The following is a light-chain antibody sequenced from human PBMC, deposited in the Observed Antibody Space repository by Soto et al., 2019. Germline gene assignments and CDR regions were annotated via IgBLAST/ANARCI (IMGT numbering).Light chain of an antibody. V-gene: IGKV1-5*01. CDR2: DAS. Sequence: DVQMTLSPSALSASVGDRATITCRASQSISSWLAWYQQKPGKAPKLLIYDASTLQSGVPSRYSGSGSGTEFTLTISNLQPDDFATYYCQQYESYSPWTFGQRTKVDIK. J-gene: IGKJ1*01. CDR1: QSISSW. CDR3: QQYESYSPWT.